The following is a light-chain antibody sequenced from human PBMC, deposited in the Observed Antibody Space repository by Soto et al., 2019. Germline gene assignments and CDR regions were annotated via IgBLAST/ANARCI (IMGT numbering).Light chain of an antibody. V-gene: IGKV1D-12*01. CDR3: QQADTFPIT. Sequence: EIQMTQSPSSVSASVGDRVTISCQASQGISRSLAWYQQKQGKAPKLLIYAASSLQSGVPSRFSGSGFGTDVTITISSLKTEDATMYYCQQADTFPITFCQGTRLEIK. CDR2: AAS. CDR1: QGISRS. J-gene: IGKJ5*01.